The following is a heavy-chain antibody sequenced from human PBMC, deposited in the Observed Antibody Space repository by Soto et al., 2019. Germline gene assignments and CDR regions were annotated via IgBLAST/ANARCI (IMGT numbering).Heavy chain of an antibody. V-gene: IGHV1-69*01. Sequence: QVQLVQSGAEVKKPGSSVKVSCKASGGTFSSYAISWVRQAPGQGLEWMGGIIPIFGTANYAQKFQGRVTITADESTSTAYMELSSLRSEDTAVYYCARVPQQNSYSSSWHRAVGYYYGMDVWGQGTTVTVSS. J-gene: IGHJ6*02. D-gene: IGHD6-13*01. CDR1: GGTFSSYA. CDR3: ARVPQQNSYSSSWHRAVGYYYGMDV. CDR2: IIPIFGTA.